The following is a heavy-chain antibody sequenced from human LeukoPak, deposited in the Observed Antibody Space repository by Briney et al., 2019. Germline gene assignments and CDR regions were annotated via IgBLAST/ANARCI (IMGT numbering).Heavy chain of an antibody. V-gene: IGHV3-23*01. D-gene: IGHD6-13*01. CDR3: AKDPASPGYSSTWYYFDY. J-gene: IGHJ4*02. CDR2: VSGSGGRT. CDR1: GFTFSNYG. Sequence: PGGSLRLSCAASGFTFSNYGMHWVRQAPGKGLEWVSSVSGSGGRTYYTDSVKGRFTISRDNSKNTVYLQMNSLRAEDTAVYYCAKDPASPGYSSTWYYFDYWGQGTLVTVSS.